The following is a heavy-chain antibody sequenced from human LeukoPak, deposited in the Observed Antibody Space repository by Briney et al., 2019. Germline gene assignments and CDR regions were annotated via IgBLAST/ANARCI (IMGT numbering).Heavy chain of an antibody. CDR2: INVDNGVT. V-gene: IGHV1-2*02. CDR3: ARALPTFGSPGYMDV. D-gene: IGHD3-10*01. CDR1: GYTFTDYF. J-gene: IGHJ6*03. Sequence: VASVKVSCKTSGYTFTDYFIHWVRQAPGQGLEWIGLINVDNGVTNYAQKFQGRVTLTRDTSISTAYMELSRLRSDDTAVYYCARALPTFGSPGYMDVWGKGTTVTVSS.